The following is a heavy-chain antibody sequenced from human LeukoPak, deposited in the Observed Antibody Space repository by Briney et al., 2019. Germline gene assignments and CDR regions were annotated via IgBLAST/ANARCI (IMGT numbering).Heavy chain of an antibody. CDR3: ARQSVSVVPAAVNGADYYYYYMDV. D-gene: IGHD2-2*01. J-gene: IGHJ6*03. CDR2: INWNGGST. CDR1: GFTFDDYG. V-gene: IGHV3-20*04. Sequence: PGGSLRLSCAASGFTFDDYGMSWVRQAPGKGLEWVSGINWNGGSTGYADSVKGRFTISRDNAKNSLDLQMNSLRAEDTALYYCARQSVSVVPAAVNGADYYYYYMDVWGKGTTVTVSS.